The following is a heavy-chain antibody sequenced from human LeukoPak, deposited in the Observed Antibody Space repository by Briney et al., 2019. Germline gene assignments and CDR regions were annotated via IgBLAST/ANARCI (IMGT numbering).Heavy chain of an antibody. D-gene: IGHD5-12*01. CDR1: GFTVSSNY. Sequence: GGSLRLSWAASGFTVSSNYMSWVSQAPGKGLEWVSVIYSGGSTYYADSVKGRFTISRDNSKNTLYLQMNSLRAEDTAVYYCARGQGYSGYADYYYYGMDVWGKGTTVTVSS. J-gene: IGHJ6*04. V-gene: IGHV3-53*01. CDR2: IYSGGST. CDR3: ARGQGYSGYADYYYYGMDV.